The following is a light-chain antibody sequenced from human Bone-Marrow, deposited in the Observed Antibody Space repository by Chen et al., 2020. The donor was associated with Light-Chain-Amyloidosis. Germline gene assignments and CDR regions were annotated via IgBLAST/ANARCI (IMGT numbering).Light chain of an antibody. CDR1: SSDVGGYDY. Sequence: QSALTQSPSASGSPGQSVTISCTATSSDVGGYDYVSWYQHHPGKAPKLIIYQVNQRPSGVPDRFSGSKSDNTASLTVSGLLAEDEADYYCFSYAGSNTLGVFGTGTKVTVL. CDR2: QVN. J-gene: IGLJ1*01. V-gene: IGLV2-8*01. CDR3: FSYAGSNTLGV.